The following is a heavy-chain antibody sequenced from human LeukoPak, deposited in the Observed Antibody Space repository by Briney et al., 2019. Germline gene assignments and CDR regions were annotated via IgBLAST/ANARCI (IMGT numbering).Heavy chain of an antibody. CDR2: IIPIFGTA. Sequence: ASVKVSCKASGGTFSSYAISWVRQAPGQGLEWMGGIIPIFGTANYAQKFQGRVTMTRNTSISTAYMELSSLRSEDTAVYYCARAGAMVRGVIKYNWFDPWGQGTLVTVSS. D-gene: IGHD3-10*01. CDR3: ARAGAMVRGVIKYNWFDP. V-gene: IGHV1-69*05. J-gene: IGHJ5*02. CDR1: GGTFSSYA.